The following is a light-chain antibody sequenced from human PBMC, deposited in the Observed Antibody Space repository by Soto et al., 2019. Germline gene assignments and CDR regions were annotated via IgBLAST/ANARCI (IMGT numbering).Light chain of an antibody. CDR2: GAS. CDR1: QSGSSSY. CDR3: QQFGSSPPIST. J-gene: IGKJ3*01. Sequence: EIALTQSPGTLSLSPGERATLSCRASQSGSSSYLAWYQQKPGQAPRLLIYGASSRATGIPDRFSGSGSGRDSTFTIRGLGPEDLAVYYCQQFGSSPPISTFGAGNKVY. V-gene: IGKV3-20*01.